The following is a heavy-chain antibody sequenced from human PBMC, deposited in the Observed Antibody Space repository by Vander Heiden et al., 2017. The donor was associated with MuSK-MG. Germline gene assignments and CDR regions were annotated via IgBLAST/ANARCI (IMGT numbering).Heavy chain of an antibody. CDR3: AREPGVATIWESAVAAPYYYYYGMDV. CDR2: IIPIFGTA. V-gene: IGHV1-69*01. D-gene: IGHD5-12*01. J-gene: IGHJ6*02. Sequence: QVQLVQSGAEVKKPGSSVKVSCKASGGTFSSYAISWVRQAPGQGLEWMGGIIPIFGTANYAQKFQGRVTITADESTSTAYMELSSLRSEDTAVYYCAREPGVATIWESAVAAPYYYYYGMDVWGQGTTVTVSS. CDR1: GGTFSSYA.